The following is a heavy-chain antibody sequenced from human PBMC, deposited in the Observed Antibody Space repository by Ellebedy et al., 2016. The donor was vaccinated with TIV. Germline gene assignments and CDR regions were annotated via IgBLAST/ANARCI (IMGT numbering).Heavy chain of an antibody. D-gene: IGHD3-9*01. CDR2: ISAYNGNT. Sequence: AASVKVSCKASGYTFTSYGISWVRQAPGQGLEWMGWISAYNGNTNYAQKLQGRVTMTTDTSTSTAYMELRSLRSDDTAVYYCARDYDILTGPSGFDYWGQGTLVTVSS. V-gene: IGHV1-18*04. CDR3: ARDYDILTGPSGFDY. J-gene: IGHJ4*02. CDR1: GYTFTSYG.